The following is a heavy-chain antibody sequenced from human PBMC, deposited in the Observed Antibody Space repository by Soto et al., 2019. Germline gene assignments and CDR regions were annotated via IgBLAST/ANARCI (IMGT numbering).Heavy chain of an antibody. CDR1: GASISSGGYY. CDR2: IYYIGTS. J-gene: IGHJ2*01. D-gene: IGHD3-16*02. Sequence: QVQLQESGPGLVKPSQTLSLTCTVSGASISSGGYYWGWIRQHPGKGLEWIGFIYYIGTSYYNPSLESRITLSVDTSTNHFSLNLTSVTAADTAVYYCARVLRDVLSDRYYWYFDLWGRGILVTVSS. CDR3: ARVLRDVLSDRYYWYFDL. V-gene: IGHV4-31*03.